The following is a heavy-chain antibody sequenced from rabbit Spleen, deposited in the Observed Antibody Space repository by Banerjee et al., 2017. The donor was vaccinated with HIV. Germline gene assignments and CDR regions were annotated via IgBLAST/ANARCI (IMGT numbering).Heavy chain of an antibody. CDR1: GFSFSSNW. J-gene: IGHJ2*01. D-gene: IGHD1-1*01. CDR3: ARNYVNTFDP. Sequence: LEESGGGLVKPGGTLTLTCTVSGFSFSSNWICWVRQDPGKGLEWIACIDSSDGDTGYANWPKGRFTISKASSTTVTLQMTSLTAADTASYFCARNYVNTFDPWGPGTLVTVS. V-gene: IGHV1S45*01. CDR2: IDSSDGDT.